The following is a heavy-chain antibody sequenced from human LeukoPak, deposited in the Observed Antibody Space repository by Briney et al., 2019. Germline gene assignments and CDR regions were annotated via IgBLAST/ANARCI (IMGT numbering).Heavy chain of an antibody. CDR2: IYSGGST. V-gene: IGHV3-53*01. J-gene: IGHJ3*02. CDR3: ARDQGTMVRGVIIPDAFDI. Sequence: PGGSLRLSCAASGFTVSSNYMSWVRQAPGKGLEWLSVIYSGGSTYYADSVKGRFTISRDNSKNTLYLQMNSLRAEDTAVYYCARDQGTMVRGVIIPDAFDIWGQGTMVTVSS. CDR1: GFTVSSNY. D-gene: IGHD3-10*01.